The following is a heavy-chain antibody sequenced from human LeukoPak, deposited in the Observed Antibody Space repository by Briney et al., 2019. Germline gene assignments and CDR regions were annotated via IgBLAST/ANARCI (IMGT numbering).Heavy chain of an antibody. J-gene: IGHJ4*02. CDR3: ARGYSSGWHLCYFDS. CDR1: GGSISSYY. Sequence: SETLSLTCTVSGGSISSYYWSWIRQPPGKGLEWIGYIYYSGSTNYNPSLKSRVTISVDTSKNQFSLKLTSVTAADTAVHFCARGYSSGWHLCYFDSWGQGTLVTVSS. V-gene: IGHV4-59*12. CDR2: IYYSGST. D-gene: IGHD6-19*01.